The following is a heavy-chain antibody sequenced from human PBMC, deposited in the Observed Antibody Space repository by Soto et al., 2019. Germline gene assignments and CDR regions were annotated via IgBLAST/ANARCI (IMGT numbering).Heavy chain of an antibody. CDR3: ARAGGVLGVVVPAALYYFDY. CDR1: GGTFSSYA. J-gene: IGHJ4*02. V-gene: IGHV1-69*01. Sequence: QVPLVQSGAEVKKPGSSVKVSCKASGGTFSSYAISWVRQAPGQGLEWMGGIIPIFGTANYAQKFQGRVTITADESTSTAYMELSSLRSEDTAVYYCARAGGVLGVVVPAALYYFDYWGQGTLVTVSS. D-gene: IGHD2-2*01. CDR2: IIPIFGTA.